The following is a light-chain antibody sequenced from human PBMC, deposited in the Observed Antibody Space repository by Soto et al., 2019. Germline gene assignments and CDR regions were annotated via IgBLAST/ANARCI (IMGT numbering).Light chain of an antibody. CDR2: GAS. CDR3: QQYAGSPIT. Sequence: DSVLPQSPATLSLSPGERATLSCRASQSISSYLAWYQQKPGQAPRLLIYGASTRATGIPDRFSGSGSGTDFTLTITRLEPEDFAVYSCQQYAGSPITFGQGTRLEIK. V-gene: IGKV3-20*01. J-gene: IGKJ5*01. CDR1: QSISSY.